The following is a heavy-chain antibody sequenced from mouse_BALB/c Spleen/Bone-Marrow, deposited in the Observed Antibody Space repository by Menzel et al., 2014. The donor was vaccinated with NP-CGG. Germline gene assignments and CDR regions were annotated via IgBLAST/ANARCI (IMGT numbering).Heavy chain of an antibody. Sequence: EVKVEESGGGLVKPGGSLKLSCAASGFTFSDYYMYWVRQTPEKRLEWVATISDGGSYTYYPDSVKGRFTISRDNAKNNLCLQMSSLKSEDTAMYYCARYGNYPMDYWGQGTSVTVSS. CDR2: ISDGGSYT. CDR3: ARYGNYPMDY. CDR1: GFTFSDYY. D-gene: IGHD2-1*01. V-gene: IGHV5-4*02. J-gene: IGHJ4*01.